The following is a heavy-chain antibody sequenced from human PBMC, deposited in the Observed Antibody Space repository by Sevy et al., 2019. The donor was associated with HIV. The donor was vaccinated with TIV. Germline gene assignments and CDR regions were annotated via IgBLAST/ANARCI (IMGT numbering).Heavy chain of an antibody. CDR3: ARGSKRFYYYGMDV. V-gene: IGHV4-30-4*01. Sequence: KQSQTLSLTCTVSGGSISSGDYYWSWIRQPPGKGLEWIGYIYYSGSTYYNPSLKSRVTISVDTYKNQFSLKLSSVPAADAVVYYCARGSKRFYYYGMDVWGQGTTVTVSS. CDR1: GGSISSGDYY. CDR2: IYYSGST. J-gene: IGHJ6*02. D-gene: IGHD3-16*01.